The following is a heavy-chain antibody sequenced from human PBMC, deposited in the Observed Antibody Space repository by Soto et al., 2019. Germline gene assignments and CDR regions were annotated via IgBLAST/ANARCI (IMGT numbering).Heavy chain of an antibody. D-gene: IGHD3-16*01. CDR2: ISSGSSDT. CDR3: ARRPSGVGGYWYFDL. Sequence: PGGSLRLSCEASGFTFSRVSMNWVRQVPGKGLEWVASISSGSSDTWYADSVKGRFIISRDNAQNSLFLQMNTLRPEDTAMYYCARRPSGVGGYWYFDLWGRGTLVTVSS. V-gene: IGHV3-21*01. CDR1: GFTFSRVS. J-gene: IGHJ2*01.